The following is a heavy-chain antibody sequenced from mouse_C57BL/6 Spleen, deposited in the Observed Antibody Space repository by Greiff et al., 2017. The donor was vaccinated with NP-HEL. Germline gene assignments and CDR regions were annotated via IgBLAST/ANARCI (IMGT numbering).Heavy chain of an antibody. D-gene: IGHD1-1*01. CDR3: AREGVNYCCSSVG. CDR2: INPSNGGT. V-gene: IGHV1-53*01. CDR1: GYTFTSYW. J-gene: IGHJ2*01. Sequence: VQLQQPGTELVKPWASVKLSCKASGYTFTSYWMHWVKQRPGQGLEWIGNINPSNGGTNYNEKFKRKSTLTVDKSSSTAYMQLSSRTPEDSAVCYCAREGVNYCCSSVGWGQGTPRTV.